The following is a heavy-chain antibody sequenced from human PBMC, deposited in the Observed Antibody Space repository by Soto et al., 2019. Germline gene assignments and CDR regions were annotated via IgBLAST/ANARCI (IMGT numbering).Heavy chain of an antibody. CDR2: ISQSGNT. CDR3: ARAPKVSGSSQTRPDF. V-gene: IGHV4-34*01. J-gene: IGHJ4*02. D-gene: IGHD6-6*01. Sequence: SETLSLTCSIYSGAFSGYYLSWIRQPPGKGLEWIGEISQSGNTNYSPSIKSRVSISIDTSKKQFSLNLDSVSAADKAVYYCARAPKVSGSSQTRPDFWGQGTLVTVSS. CDR1: SGAFSGYY.